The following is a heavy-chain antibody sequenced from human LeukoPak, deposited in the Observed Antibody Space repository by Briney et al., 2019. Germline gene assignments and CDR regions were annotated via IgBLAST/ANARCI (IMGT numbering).Heavy chain of an antibody. Sequence: GGSLRLSCAASGFPFSSYWMHWVRQAPGKGLASVSRINSDGSSTSYADSVKGRFTISRDNAKNTLYLQMNSLRAEDTAVYYCARERSGSSGYPLVDYWGQGTLVTVSS. CDR1: GFPFSSYW. J-gene: IGHJ4*02. CDR3: ARERSGSSGYPLVDY. V-gene: IGHV3-74*01. D-gene: IGHD3-22*01. CDR2: INSDGSST.